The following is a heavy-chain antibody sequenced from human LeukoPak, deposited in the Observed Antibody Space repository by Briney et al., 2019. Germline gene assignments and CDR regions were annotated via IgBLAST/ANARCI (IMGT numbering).Heavy chain of an antibody. CDR2: ISHDGSNK. CDR3: AKGNYYDISLPFDY. D-gene: IGHD3-22*01. Sequence: GGSLRLSCAASGFTFSNFGMHWVRQAPGKGLEWVAVISHDGSNKYYADSVKGRLTISRDKSKNTVYLQMNGLRVEDTAVYFCAKGNYYDISLPFDYWGQGTLVTVSS. V-gene: IGHV3-30*18. CDR1: GFTFSNFG. J-gene: IGHJ4*02.